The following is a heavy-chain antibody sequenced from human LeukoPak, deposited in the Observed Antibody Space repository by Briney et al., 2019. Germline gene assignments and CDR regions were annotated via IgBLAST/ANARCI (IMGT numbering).Heavy chain of an antibody. CDR3: ARTPHYCSGGSCYFDVFDI. V-gene: IGHV1-18*01. D-gene: IGHD2-15*01. Sequence: ASVKVSCKASGYTFTSYYITWVRQPPGQGLEWMGWITSYSDNPTYARNLLGRVTMTTDTSTSTAYMELRSLRSDDTAVYYCARTPHYCSGGSCYFDVFDIWGQGTMVTVSS. J-gene: IGHJ3*02. CDR1: GYTFTSYY. CDR2: ITSYSDNP.